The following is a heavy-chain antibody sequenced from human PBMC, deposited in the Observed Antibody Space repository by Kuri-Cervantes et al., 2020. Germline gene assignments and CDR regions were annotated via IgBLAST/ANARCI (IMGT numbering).Heavy chain of an antibody. J-gene: IGHJ3*01. CDR1: GFTFSNAW. D-gene: IGHD3-16*01. Sequence: GESLKISCVVSGFTFSNAWMSWVRQAPGKGLEWISFITTASNTIHYADSVKGRFTTFRDNAKNSLYLQMNSLRAEDTAVYSCVRDRRGGSFDAWSPGTMVTVSS. CDR2: ITTASNTI. CDR3: VRDRRGGSFDA. V-gene: IGHV3-48*01.